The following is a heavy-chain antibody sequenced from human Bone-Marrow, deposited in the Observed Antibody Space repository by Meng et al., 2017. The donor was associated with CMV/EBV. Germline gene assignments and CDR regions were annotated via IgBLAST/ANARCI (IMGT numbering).Heavy chain of an antibody. CDR1: GFRFNNYG. CDR2: IRYDGGRT. CDR3: AKAPYEYDSSGYDY. Sequence: GESRKISGAASGFRFNNYGMHWFRQAPGKGLEWVTFIRYDGGRTFYADSVEGRFTVSRDSSKNTLYLQMNSLRLDDTAVYYCAKAPYEYDSSGYDYWGQGTLVTVSS. D-gene: IGHD3-22*01. V-gene: IGHV3-30*02. J-gene: IGHJ4*02.